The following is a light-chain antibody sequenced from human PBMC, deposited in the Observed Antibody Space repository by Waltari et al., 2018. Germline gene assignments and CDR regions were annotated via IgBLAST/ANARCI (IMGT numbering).Light chain of an antibody. V-gene: IGLV3-25*03. CDR3: QSADSRGTVV. J-gene: IGLJ2*01. Sequence: SYELTQPPSVSVSPGQTARITCSGDALPKQYAYWYQKKPGQAPVLVIYKDTERPSWMPERFSCSRSGTTVTLTISGVQTEDEADYYCQSADSRGTVVFGGGTELTVL. CDR1: ALPKQY. CDR2: KDT.